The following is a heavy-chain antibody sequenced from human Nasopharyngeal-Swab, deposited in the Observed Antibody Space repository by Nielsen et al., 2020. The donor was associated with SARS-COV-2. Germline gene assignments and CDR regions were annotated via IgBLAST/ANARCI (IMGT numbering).Heavy chain of an antibody. CDR3: ARDRAWDSSGWDYYYGMDV. Sequence: WIRQPPGKGPEWIGYIYYSGSTNYSPSLKSRVTISVDTSKNQFSLKLSSVTAADTAVYYCARDRAWDSSGWDYYYGMDVWGQGTMVTVSS. J-gene: IGHJ6*02. V-gene: IGHV4-59*01. D-gene: IGHD6-19*01. CDR2: IYYSGST.